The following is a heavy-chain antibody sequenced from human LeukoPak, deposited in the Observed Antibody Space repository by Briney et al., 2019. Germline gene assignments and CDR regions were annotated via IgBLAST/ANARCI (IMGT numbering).Heavy chain of an antibody. Sequence: GGSLRLSCVASGFTFSNAWMSWVRQAPGKGLEWVSYISSSGSTIYYADSVKGRFTISRDNAKNSLYLQMNSLRAEDTAVYYCARVARYGDYIGGSDYWGQGALVTVSS. CDR1: GFTFSNAW. CDR2: ISSSGSTI. V-gene: IGHV3-11*04. J-gene: IGHJ4*02. D-gene: IGHD4-17*01. CDR3: ARVARYGDYIGGSDY.